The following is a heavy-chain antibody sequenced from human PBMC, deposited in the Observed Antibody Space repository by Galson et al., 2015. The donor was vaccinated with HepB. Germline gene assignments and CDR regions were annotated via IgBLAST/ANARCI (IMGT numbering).Heavy chain of an antibody. J-gene: IGHJ6*03. CDR2: VYSDGRT. CDR1: GFAVSNNY. V-gene: IGHV3-53*01. CDR3: VRDPGRYSSSSGYFYYMDV. Sequence: SLRLSCAASGFAVSNNYMNWVRQAPGKGLEWVSVVYSDGRTSYADSAKGRFTNSRDYLKNTLYLQMNSLRAEDTAVYYCVRDPGRYSSSSGYFYYMDVWGKGTTVTVSS. D-gene: IGHD6-6*01.